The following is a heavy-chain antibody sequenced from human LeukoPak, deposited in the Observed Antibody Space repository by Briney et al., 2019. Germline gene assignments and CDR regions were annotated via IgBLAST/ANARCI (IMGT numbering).Heavy chain of an antibody. CDR1: GGSISSSDYY. J-gene: IGHJ4*02. V-gene: IGHV4-39*02. CDR3: ARDGDFNRAIDY. D-gene: IGHD3-3*01. Sequence: PSETLSLTCTVSGGSISSSDYYWGWIRQPPGKGLEWIASIYYSGTTHYNPSHQSRVTMSVDTSKNQFSLKLSSVTAADTAVYYCARDGDFNRAIDYWGQGTLVTVSS. CDR2: IYYSGTT.